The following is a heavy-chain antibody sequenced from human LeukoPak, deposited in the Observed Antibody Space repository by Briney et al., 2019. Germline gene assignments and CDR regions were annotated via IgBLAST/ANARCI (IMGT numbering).Heavy chain of an antibody. CDR1: GGSFSGYY. Sequence: SETLSLTCAVYGGSFSGYYWSWIRQPPGKGLEWIGEINHSGSTNYNPSLKSRVTISVDTSKNQLSLKLSSVTAADTAVYYCARGPPIVGATTSDGDYWGQGTLVTVSS. J-gene: IGHJ4*02. CDR3: ARGPPIVGATTSDGDY. D-gene: IGHD1-26*01. CDR2: INHSGST. V-gene: IGHV4-34*01.